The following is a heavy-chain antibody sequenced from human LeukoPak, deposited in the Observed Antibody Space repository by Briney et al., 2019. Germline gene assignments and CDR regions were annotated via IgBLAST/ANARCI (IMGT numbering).Heavy chain of an antibody. CDR3: ASLGYCSSTSCPNPFDI. CDR1: GFTFSSYA. J-gene: IGHJ3*02. CDR2: IKQDGSEK. D-gene: IGHD2-2*01. Sequence: PGGSLRLSCAASGFTFSSYAMSWVRQAPGKGLEWVANIKQDGSEKYYVDSVKGRFTISRDNAKNSLYLQMNSLRAEDTAVYYCASLGYCSSTSCPNPFDIWGQGTMVTVSS. V-gene: IGHV3-7*01.